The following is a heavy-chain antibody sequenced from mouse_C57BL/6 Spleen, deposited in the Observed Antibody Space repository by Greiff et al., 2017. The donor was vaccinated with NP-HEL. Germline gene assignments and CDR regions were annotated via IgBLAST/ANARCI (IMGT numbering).Heavy chain of an antibody. CDR2: ICDGGSYT. CDR3: ARDHKGPLFDY. CDR1: GFTFRSHA. V-gene: IGHV5-4*01. Sequence: EVTLVESGGGLVKPGGFLKPSRAASGFTFRSHAMSWVRQTSEQRPEWVATICDGGSYTYYPGNVKGRFTISRDNAKNNLYLQMSHLKSEDTAMYYCARDHKGPLFDYWGQGTTLTVSS. J-gene: IGHJ2*01.